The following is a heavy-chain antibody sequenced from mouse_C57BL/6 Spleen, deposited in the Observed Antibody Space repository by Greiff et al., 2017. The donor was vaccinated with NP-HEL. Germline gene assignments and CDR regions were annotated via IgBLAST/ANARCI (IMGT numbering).Heavy chain of an antibody. CDR1: GYTFTSYW. D-gene: IGHD4-1*01. V-gene: IGHV1-69*01. Sequence: VQLQQPGAELVMPGASVKLSCKASGYTFTSYWMHWVKQRPGQGLEWIGEIDPSDSYTNYNQKFKGKSTLTVDKSSSTAYMQLSSLTSEDSAVYYCARGTGTYFDVWGTGTTVTVSS. CDR3: ARGTGTYFDV. J-gene: IGHJ1*03. CDR2: IDPSDSYT.